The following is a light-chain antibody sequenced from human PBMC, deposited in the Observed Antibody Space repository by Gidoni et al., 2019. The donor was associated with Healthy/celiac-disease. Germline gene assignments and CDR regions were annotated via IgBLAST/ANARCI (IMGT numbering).Light chain of an antibody. Sequence: AIRTTQSPSSFSASTGDRVTITCRARQGISSYLAWYQQKPGKAPTLLIYAASTLQSGVPSRCSGSGSGTYFTLTISCLQSEYFATYYCQQYYSYPRTFGRGTKVEIK. V-gene: IGKV1-8*01. CDR1: QGISSY. J-gene: IGKJ1*01. CDR3: QQYYSYPRT. CDR2: AAS.